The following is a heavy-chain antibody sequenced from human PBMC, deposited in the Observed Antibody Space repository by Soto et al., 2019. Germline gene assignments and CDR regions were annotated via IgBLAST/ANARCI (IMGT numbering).Heavy chain of an antibody. CDR3: TRGPRVSSTGTGAH. Sequence: GGSLRLSCEVSGFTFSAYWMHWVRQVPGKGLIWVSRISDDGTTTTYADSVKGRFTISRDNAKNPLCLQMNSLRADDTGLYYCTRGPRVSSTGTGAHWGQGTLVTVSS. CDR1: GFTFSAYW. J-gene: IGHJ4*02. V-gene: IGHV3-74*01. CDR2: ISDDGTTT. D-gene: IGHD1-1*01.